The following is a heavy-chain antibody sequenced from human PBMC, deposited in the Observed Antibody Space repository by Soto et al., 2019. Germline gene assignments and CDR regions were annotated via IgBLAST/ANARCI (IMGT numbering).Heavy chain of an antibody. CDR1: GGTFSSYA. J-gene: IGHJ6*02. CDR3: ARIKLVRGDYYYYGMDV. V-gene: IGHV1-69*13. D-gene: IGHD5-12*01. Sequence: SSVKVACKASGGTFSSYAISWVRQAPGQGLEWMGGIIPIFGTANYAQKFQGRVTITADESTSTAYMELSSLRSEDTAVYYCARIKLVRGDYYYYGMDVWGQGTTVTVSS. CDR2: IIPIFGTA.